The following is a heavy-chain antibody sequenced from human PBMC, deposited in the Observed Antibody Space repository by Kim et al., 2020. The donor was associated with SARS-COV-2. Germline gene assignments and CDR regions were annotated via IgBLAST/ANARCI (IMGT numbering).Heavy chain of an antibody. CDR2: IRSSSSYI. J-gene: IGHJ6*02. Sequence: GGSLRLSCAASGFTFSSYRMNWVRQAPGKGLEWVSSIRSSSSYIYYADSVKGRFTISRDNAKNSLYLQMNSLRAEDTAVYYCARDLNPTYYYYGMDVWGQGTTVTVSS. CDR1: GFTFSSYR. D-gene: IGHD3-16*01. V-gene: IGHV3-21*01. CDR3: ARDLNPTYYYYGMDV.